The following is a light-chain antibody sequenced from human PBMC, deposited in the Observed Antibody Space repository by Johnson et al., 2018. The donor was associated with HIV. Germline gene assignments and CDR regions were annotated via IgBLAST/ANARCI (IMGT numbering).Light chain of an antibody. CDR2: ENN. Sequence: QSVLTQPPSVSAAPGQKVTISCSGSSSNIANNYVSWYQQIPGTAPKLLIYENNKRPSGIPDRFSGSKSGTSATLGITGLQTGDEADYYGGTWDSSPGAYVFGTWTQVTV. J-gene: IGLJ1*01. CDR3: GTWDSSPGAYV. V-gene: IGLV1-51*02. CDR1: SSNIANNY.